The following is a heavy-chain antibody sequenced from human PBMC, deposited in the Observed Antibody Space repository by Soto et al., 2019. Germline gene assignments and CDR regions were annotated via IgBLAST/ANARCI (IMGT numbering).Heavy chain of an antibody. Sequence: EVQLVESGGGLVKPGGSLRLSCAASGFPFSSYSMNWVRQASGKGLEWFSSISSSSNYIYYADSVKGRFTISRDNAKNSLYLQMNSLRAEDTAVYYCARDLVGATIWGQGTLVTVSS. D-gene: IGHD1-26*01. CDR1: GFPFSSYS. J-gene: IGHJ4*02. CDR2: ISSSSNYI. CDR3: ARDLVGATI. V-gene: IGHV3-21*01.